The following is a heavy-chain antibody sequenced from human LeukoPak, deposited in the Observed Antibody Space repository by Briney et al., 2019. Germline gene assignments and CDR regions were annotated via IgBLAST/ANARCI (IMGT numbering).Heavy chain of an antibody. V-gene: IGHV4-59*01. D-gene: IGHD3-22*01. CDR2: IYHSGST. Sequence: SETLSLTCTVSGGSISSYYWSWMRQPPGKGLEWIGYIYHSGSTNYNPSLKSRVTISVDTSKNQFSLKLSSVTAADTAVYYCARHAYYYDRSGSYEAFDIWGQGTMVTVSS. CDR3: ARHAYYYDRSGSYEAFDI. J-gene: IGHJ3*02. CDR1: GGSISSYY.